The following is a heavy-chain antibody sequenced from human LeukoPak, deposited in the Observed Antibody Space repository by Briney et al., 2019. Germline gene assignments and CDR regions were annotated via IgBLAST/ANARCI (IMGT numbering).Heavy chain of an antibody. Sequence: GASVKASCKASRDTFSSYGISWVRQAPGQGLEWMGRIIPNLNIANYAQRFQGRVTFTADKSATTAYMEVKSLRSEDAAVYYCATDSIGDILTGAFDYWGQGTLVTVFS. CDR2: IIPNLNIA. J-gene: IGHJ4*02. CDR1: RDTFSSYG. CDR3: ATDSIGDILTGAFDY. V-gene: IGHV1-69*04. D-gene: IGHD3-9*01.